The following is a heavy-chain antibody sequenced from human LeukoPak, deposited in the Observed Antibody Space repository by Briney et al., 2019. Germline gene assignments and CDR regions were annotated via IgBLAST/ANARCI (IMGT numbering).Heavy chain of an antibody. CDR3: ARVSGGYSYLDFGY. J-gene: IGHJ4*02. CDR2: ISAYNGHT. Sequence: ASVKVSCKASGGTFSSYAISWARQAPGQGLEWMGWISAYNGHTNYAQKLQGRVTMTTDTSTSTAYMELRSLRSDDTAVYYCARVSGGYSYLDFGYWGQGTLVTVSS. D-gene: IGHD5-18*01. V-gene: IGHV1-18*01. CDR1: GGTFSSYA.